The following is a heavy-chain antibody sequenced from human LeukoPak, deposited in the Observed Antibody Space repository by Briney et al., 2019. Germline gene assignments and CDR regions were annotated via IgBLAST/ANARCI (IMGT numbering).Heavy chain of an antibody. D-gene: IGHD3-22*01. J-gene: IGHJ4*02. Sequence: GGSLRLSCAASGFTFSSYAMSWVRQAPGKGLEWVSAISGSGGSTYYADSVKGRFTISRDNSKNTLYLQMNSLRAEDTAVYYCAKNYYDSSGYGLSDYFDYWGQGTLVTVSS. CDR2: ISGSGGST. CDR3: AKNYYDSSGYGLSDYFDY. V-gene: IGHV3-23*01. CDR1: GFTFSSYA.